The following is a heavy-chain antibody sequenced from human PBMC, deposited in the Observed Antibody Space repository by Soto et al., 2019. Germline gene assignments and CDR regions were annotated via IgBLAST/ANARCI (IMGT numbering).Heavy chain of an antibody. CDR3: AKGGSSGWSPWFDP. Sequence: PGGSLRLSCAASGFTFSSYAMSWVRQAPGKGLEWVSAISGSGGSTYYADSVKGRFTISRDNSKNTLYLQMNSLTAEDTAVYYCAKGGSSGWSPWFDPWGQGTLVTVSS. V-gene: IGHV3-23*01. J-gene: IGHJ5*02. CDR1: GFTFSSYA. D-gene: IGHD6-19*01. CDR2: ISGSGGST.